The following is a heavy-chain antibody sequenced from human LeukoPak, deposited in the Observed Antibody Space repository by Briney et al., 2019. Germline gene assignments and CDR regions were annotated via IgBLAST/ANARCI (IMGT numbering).Heavy chain of an antibody. CDR2: IYFSGST. V-gene: IGHV4-4*07. CDR3: ARGFYFDY. J-gene: IGHJ4*02. CDR1: GGSFSIFY. Sequence: SETLSLTCTVSGGSFSIFYWNWIRQPAGKGLEWIGRIYFSGSTNYNPSLTSRVTMSVDTSKIQFSLTLTSVTAADTAVYYCARGFYFDYWGQGTLVTVSS.